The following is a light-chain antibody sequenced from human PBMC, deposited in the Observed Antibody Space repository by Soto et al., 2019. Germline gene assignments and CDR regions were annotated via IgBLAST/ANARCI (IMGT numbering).Light chain of an antibody. CDR2: GAS. CDR1: QRLSSTY. J-gene: IGKJ5*01. Sequence: ELGLTQSACTLSWSPGERATLSCGASQRLSSTYLAWCQQKPGQAPRLLIYGASTRATGIPARFSGSGSATEFTLTISSLQSEDFTVYYCQQYNNWPAITFGQGTRLEIK. V-gene: IGKV3D-15*01. CDR3: QQYNNWPAIT.